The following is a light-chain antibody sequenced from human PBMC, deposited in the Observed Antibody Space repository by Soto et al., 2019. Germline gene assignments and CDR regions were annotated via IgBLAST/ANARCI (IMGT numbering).Light chain of an antibody. CDR3: QQYGSSPPWT. Sequence: DIVMTQSPDSLAVSLGERATINCKSSQSVLYSSNNKNYLAWYQQKPGQAPRLLIYDASSRATGIPDRFSGSGSGTDFTLTISRLEPEDFAVYYCQQYGSSPPWTFGQGTKVDIK. J-gene: IGKJ1*01. V-gene: IGKV4-1*01. CDR2: DAS. CDR1: QSVLYSSNNKNY.